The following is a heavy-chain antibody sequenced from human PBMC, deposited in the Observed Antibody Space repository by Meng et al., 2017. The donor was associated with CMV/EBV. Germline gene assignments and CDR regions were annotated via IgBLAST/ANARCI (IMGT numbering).Heavy chain of an antibody. Sequence: GESLKISCAASGFTFSSYSMNWVRQAPGKGLEWVSSISSSSSYIYYADSVKGRFTISRDNAKNSLYLQMNSLRAEDTAVYYCARDSDRIAARPWYWGQGTLVTVSS. CDR2: ISSSSSYI. CDR1: GFTFSSYS. D-gene: IGHD6-6*01. CDR3: ARDSDRIAARPWY. J-gene: IGHJ4*02. V-gene: IGHV3-21*01.